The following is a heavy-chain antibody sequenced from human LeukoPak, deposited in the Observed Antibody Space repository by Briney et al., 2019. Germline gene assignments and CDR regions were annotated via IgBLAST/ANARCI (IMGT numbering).Heavy chain of an antibody. D-gene: IGHD6-13*01. V-gene: IGHV3-30*03. CDR1: GFTFSSYG. CDR2: ISYDGSNK. Sequence: QTGGSLRLSCAASGFTFSSYGMHWVRQAPGKGLEWVAVISYDGSNKYYADSVKGRFTISRDNSKNTLYLQMNSLRAEDTAVYYCARGARLAAAAYYYYYMDVWGKGTTVTVSS. J-gene: IGHJ6*03. CDR3: ARGARLAAAAYYYYYMDV.